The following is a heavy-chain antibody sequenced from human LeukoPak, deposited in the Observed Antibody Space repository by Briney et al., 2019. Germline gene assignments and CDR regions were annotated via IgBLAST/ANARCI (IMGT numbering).Heavy chain of an antibody. J-gene: IGHJ5*02. V-gene: IGHV1-8*01. CDR2: MNPNSGNT. CDR3: ARGLPQIMIAFGGAPGVT. Sequence: GASVKVSCKASGYTFTSYDINWVRQATGQGLEWMGWMNPNSGNTGYAQKFQGRVTMTRNTSISTAYMELSSLRSEDTAVYYCARGLPQIMIAFGGAPGVTWGQGALVTVSS. D-gene: IGHD3-16*01. CDR1: GYTFTSYD.